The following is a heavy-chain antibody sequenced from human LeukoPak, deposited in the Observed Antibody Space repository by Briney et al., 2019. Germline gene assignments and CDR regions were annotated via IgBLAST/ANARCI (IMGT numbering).Heavy chain of an antibody. CDR1: GGSFSGYY. V-gene: IGHV4-34*01. CDR2: INHSGST. CDR3: ARSGDYYDSSGYYYLPPKYYYYYYGMDV. Sequence: PSETLSLTCAVYGGSFSGYYWSWIRQPPGKGLEWIGEINHSGSTNYNPSLKSRVTISVDTSKNQFSLKLSSVTAADTAVYYCARSGDYYDSSGYYYLPPKYYYYYYGMDVWGQGTTVTVSS. J-gene: IGHJ6*02. D-gene: IGHD3-22*01.